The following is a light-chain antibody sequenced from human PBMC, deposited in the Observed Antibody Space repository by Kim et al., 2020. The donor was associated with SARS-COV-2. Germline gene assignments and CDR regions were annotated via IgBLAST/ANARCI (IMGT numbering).Light chain of an antibody. V-gene: IGKV3-20*01. Sequence: EIVLTQSPGTLSLSPGERATLSCRASQSFSSSYLAWYQHKPGQAPRLLIYDASSRATGIPDRFSGSGSGTDFTLTISRLEPEDFAVYYCQQYGSSTFSFGQGTKLEI. CDR2: DAS. CDR1: QSFSSSY. J-gene: IGKJ2*03. CDR3: QQYGSSTFS.